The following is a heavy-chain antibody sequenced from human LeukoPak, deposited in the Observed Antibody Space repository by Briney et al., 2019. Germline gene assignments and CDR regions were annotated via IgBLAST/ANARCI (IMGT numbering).Heavy chain of an antibody. V-gene: IGHV3-74*01. CDR2: ISGDGSIT. J-gene: IGHJ4*02. CDR1: GFTISGYW. CDR3: ARSSAVTTLSLTY. Sequence: PGGSLRLSCAASGFTISGYWMHWVRQAPGKGLVWVSRISGDGSITAYADSVKGRFTISRDNAKNTLYLQMNSLRVEDTAVYYCARSSAVTTLSLTYWGLGTLVTVSS. D-gene: IGHD4-17*01.